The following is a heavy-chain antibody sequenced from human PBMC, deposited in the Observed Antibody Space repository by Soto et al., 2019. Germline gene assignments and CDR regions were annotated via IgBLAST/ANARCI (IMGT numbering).Heavy chain of an antibody. J-gene: IGHJ4*02. V-gene: IGHV3-33*01. CDR1: GFTFSSYG. CDR3: ASSSVVGYGSGSIFDY. Sequence: PGGSLRLSCAASGFTFSSYGMHWVRQAPGKGLEWMAVIWYDGSNKYYADSVKGRFTVSRDNSKNTLYLQMNSLRAEDTAVYYCASSSVVGYGSGSIFDYWGQGTLVTVSS. CDR2: IWYDGSNK. D-gene: IGHD3-10*01.